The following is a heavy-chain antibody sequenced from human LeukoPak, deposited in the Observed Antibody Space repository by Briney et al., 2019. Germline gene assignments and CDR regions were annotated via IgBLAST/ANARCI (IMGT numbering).Heavy chain of an antibody. Sequence: GGSLRLSCAASGFTFSDYYMSWIRQAPGKGLEWVSYISSSGSNIYYADSVKGRFTISRDNAKNSLYLQMNSLRAEDTAVYYCGRAIDEKQLWAYYFDYWGQGTLVTVSS. CDR2: ISSSGSNI. D-gene: IGHD5-18*01. CDR1: GFTFSDYY. CDR3: GRAIDEKQLWAYYFDY. V-gene: IGHV3-11*01. J-gene: IGHJ4*02.